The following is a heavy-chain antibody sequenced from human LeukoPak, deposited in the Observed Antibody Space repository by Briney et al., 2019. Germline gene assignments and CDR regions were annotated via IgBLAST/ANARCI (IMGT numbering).Heavy chain of an antibody. D-gene: IGHD6-6*01. V-gene: IGHV3-20*04. J-gene: IGHJ4*02. Sequence: GGSLRLSCAASGFTFDDYGMSWVRQAPGKGLEWISGVNWNGGSTGYADSVKGRFTISRDNSKNTLYLQMNSLRAEDTAVYYCARAPGSYSSSNYFDDWGQGTLVTVSS. CDR2: VNWNGGST. CDR3: ARAPGSYSSSNYFDD. CDR1: GFTFDDYG.